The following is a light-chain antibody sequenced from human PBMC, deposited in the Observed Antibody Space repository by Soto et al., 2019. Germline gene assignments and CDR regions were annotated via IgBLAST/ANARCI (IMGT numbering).Light chain of an antibody. CDR1: SSDVGAYNY. CDR3: SSYTTSRTLV. Sequence: QSALPQPASVSGSPGQSITISCTGTSSDVGAYNYVSWYQQHPGKAPKLMIYEVSNRPSGVSSRFSGSKSANTASLTISGLQAEDEADYYCSSYTTSRTLVFGGGTKLTVL. J-gene: IGLJ2*01. V-gene: IGLV2-14*01. CDR2: EVS.